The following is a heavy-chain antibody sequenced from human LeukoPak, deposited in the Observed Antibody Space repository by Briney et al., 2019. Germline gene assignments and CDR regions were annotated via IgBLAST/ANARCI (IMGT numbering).Heavy chain of an antibody. CDR1: GGSISSYY. V-gene: IGHV4-59*01. Sequence: PSETLSLTCTVSGGSISSYYWNWIRQPPGKGLEWIGYIYYSGSTNHNPSLRSRIIISVDTSNNHVSLKLSSVTAADTAVYYCARGYYDTRGYPPYYYYMDVWGKGTTVTVSS. D-gene: IGHD3-22*01. CDR3: ARGYYDTRGYPPYYYYMDV. CDR2: IYYSGST. J-gene: IGHJ6*03.